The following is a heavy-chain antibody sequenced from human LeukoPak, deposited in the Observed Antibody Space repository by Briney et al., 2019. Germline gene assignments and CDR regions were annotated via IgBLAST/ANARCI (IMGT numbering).Heavy chain of an antibody. Sequence: PSETLSLTCAVYGGSFSGYYWSWIRQPPGKGLEWIGEINHSGSTNYNPSLKSRVTISVDTSKNQFSLKLSSVTAADTAVYYCARVRGDYGPVEFDYWGQGTLVTVSS. V-gene: IGHV4-34*09. J-gene: IGHJ4*02. CDR2: INHSGST. D-gene: IGHD4-17*01. CDR3: ARVRGDYGPVEFDY. CDR1: GGSFSGYY.